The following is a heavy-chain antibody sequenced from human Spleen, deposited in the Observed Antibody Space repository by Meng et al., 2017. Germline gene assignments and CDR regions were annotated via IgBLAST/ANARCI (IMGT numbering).Heavy chain of an antibody. D-gene: IGHD6-13*01. J-gene: IGHJ4*02. Sequence: KVSCKGSGYSFTSYWIAWVRQMPGKGLEWMGIIYPGDSDTRYSPPFQGQVTISADKSISTAYLQWSSLKASDTAIYYCARARYSSSWSEGVDYWGQGTLVTVSS. CDR3: ARARYSSSWSEGVDY. CDR1: GYSFTSYW. V-gene: IGHV5-51*01. CDR2: IYPGDSDT.